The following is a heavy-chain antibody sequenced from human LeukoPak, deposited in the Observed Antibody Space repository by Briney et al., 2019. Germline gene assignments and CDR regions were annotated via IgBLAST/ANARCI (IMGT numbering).Heavy chain of an antibody. Sequence: SETLSLTCSVSGFSVTTYHWSWIRQPAGKGLEWIGRVHASGTTNYNPSLESRVTMSVDTSKNQLSLTLTSVTAADTAVYYCARDGLYSNGYSYFDYWGQGTLVTVSS. D-gene: IGHD3-22*01. CDR2: VHASGTT. V-gene: IGHV4-4*07. CDR3: ARDGLYSNGYSYFDY. CDR1: GFSVTTYH. J-gene: IGHJ4*02.